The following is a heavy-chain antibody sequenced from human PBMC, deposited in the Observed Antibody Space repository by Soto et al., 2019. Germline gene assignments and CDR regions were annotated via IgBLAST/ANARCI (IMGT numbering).Heavy chain of an antibody. Sequence: ASVKVSCKASGYAFTNYNIHWVRRAPGQGLQWMGEVNPSRGTAGYSETFQGRVTMTRDASTRTVYMVLTSLTPEDTAIYYCAKIASPGMTFFDYWGQGSLVTVSS. CDR3: AKIASPGMTFFDY. CDR1: GYAFTNYN. D-gene: IGHD2-21*02. J-gene: IGHJ4*02. CDR2: VNPSRGTA. V-gene: IGHV1-46*01.